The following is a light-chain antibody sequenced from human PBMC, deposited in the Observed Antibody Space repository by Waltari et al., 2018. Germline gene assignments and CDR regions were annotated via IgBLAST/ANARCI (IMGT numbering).Light chain of an antibody. Sequence: DIVMTQYPDSLAVSLGERATINCRSSQRVLYSANKRNFLGWYQQKPVQPPKLLIYRASTRESGVPDRFSGSGSGTDFTLTISTLQAEDVAIYYCQQYYSPPQTFGQGTKLEIK. J-gene: IGKJ2*01. CDR3: QQYYSPPQT. V-gene: IGKV4-1*01. CDR1: QRVLYSANKRNF. CDR2: RAS.